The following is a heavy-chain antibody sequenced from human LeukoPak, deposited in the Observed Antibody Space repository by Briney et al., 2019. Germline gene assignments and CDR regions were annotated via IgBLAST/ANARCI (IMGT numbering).Heavy chain of an antibody. CDR2: INPNSGGT. CDR1: GYTFTGYY. Sequence: GASVKVSCKASGYTFTGYYMHWVRQAPGQGLEWMGWINPNSGGTNYAQKFQCRVTMTRDTSISTAYMELSRLRSDDTAVYYCAREGTSVVYYYYYYMDVWGKGTTVTVSS. J-gene: IGHJ6*03. D-gene: IGHD4-23*01. V-gene: IGHV1-2*02. CDR3: AREGTSVVYYYYYYMDV.